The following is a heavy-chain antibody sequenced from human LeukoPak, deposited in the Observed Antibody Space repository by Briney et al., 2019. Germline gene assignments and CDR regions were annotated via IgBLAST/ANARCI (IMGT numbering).Heavy chain of an antibody. CDR3: ARMSNSAGILDY. D-gene: IGHD2/OR15-2a*01. CDR2: INPYSGST. J-gene: IGHJ4*02. V-gene: IGHV1-46*01. Sequence: ASVKVSCKASGYTFTSDYMHWVRQAPGHGLEWMGFINPYSGSTSSAQKFQGRLTMTRDTSTRTVYMELSSLGSEDTAMYFCARMSNSAGILDYWGQGTLVTVSS. CDR1: GYTFTSDY.